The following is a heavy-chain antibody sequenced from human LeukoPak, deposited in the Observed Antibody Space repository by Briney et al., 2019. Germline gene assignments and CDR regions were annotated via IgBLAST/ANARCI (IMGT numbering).Heavy chain of an antibody. J-gene: IGHJ6*02. CDR1: GYTFTSYG. D-gene: IGHD2/OR15-2a*01. Sequence: GASVKVSCKASGYTFTSYGISWVRQAPGQGLEWMGWISAYNGNTNYAQKLQGRVTMTTDTSTSTAYMELTSLRSEDTAVYYCATRASPAFYFSMDVWGQGTTVTVSS. CDR2: ISAYNGNT. CDR3: ATRASPAFYFSMDV. V-gene: IGHV1-18*01.